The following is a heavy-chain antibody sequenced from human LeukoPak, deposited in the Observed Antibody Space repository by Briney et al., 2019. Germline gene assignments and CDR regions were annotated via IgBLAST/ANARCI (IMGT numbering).Heavy chain of an antibody. J-gene: IGHJ4*02. CDR1: AFTFSSYA. Sequence: PGGSLRLSCAASAFTFSSYAMSWVRQAPGNGREWGSAISGSGGSTYYADSVKGRFTISRDNSKNTLYLQMNSLRAEYTAVYYCAKDRLYNWNVFDYWGQGALVTVSS. CDR3: AKDRLYNWNVFDY. D-gene: IGHD1-20*01. CDR2: ISGSGGST. V-gene: IGHV3-23*01.